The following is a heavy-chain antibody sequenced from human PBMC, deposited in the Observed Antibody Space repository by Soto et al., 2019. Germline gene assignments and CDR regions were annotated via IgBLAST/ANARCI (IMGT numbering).Heavy chain of an antibody. D-gene: IGHD5-12*01. CDR2: IIPIFGTA. J-gene: IGHJ6*04. V-gene: IGHV1-69*13. CDR1: VGTFSSYA. Sequence: SSVKVSCKASVGTFSSYAISWVRQAPGQGLEWMGGIIPIFGTANYAQKFQGRVTITADESTSTAYMELSSLRSEDTAVYYCERVLGGGLRFVSYYEGMCGRGKRSKVTVSS. CDR3: ERVLGGGLRFVSYYEGMCG.